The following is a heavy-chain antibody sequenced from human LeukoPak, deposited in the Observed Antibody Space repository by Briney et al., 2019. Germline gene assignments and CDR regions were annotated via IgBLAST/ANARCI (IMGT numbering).Heavy chain of an antibody. D-gene: IGHD5/OR15-5a*01. Sequence: SVKVSCKASGGTFSSYAISWVRQAPGQGLEWMGRIIPILGIANYAQKFQGRVTITADKSTSTAYMELSSLRSDDTAVYYCARSLPLDYWGQGTLVTVSS. CDR3: ARSLPLDY. J-gene: IGHJ4*02. V-gene: IGHV1-69*04. CDR1: GGTFSSYA. CDR2: IIPILGIA.